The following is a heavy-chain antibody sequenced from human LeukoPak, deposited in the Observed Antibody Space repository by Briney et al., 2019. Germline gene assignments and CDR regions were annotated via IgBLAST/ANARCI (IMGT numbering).Heavy chain of an antibody. Sequence: SGGSLRLSCAASGFTFSSYTMNWVRQAPGKGLEWVSSISSSSSYIYYADSVRGRFTISRDNAKNSLFLQMNSLRAEDTAVYYCERDRGGLADLYHYYYMDVWGKGTTVTVSS. CDR3: ERDRGGLADLYHYYYMDV. D-gene: IGHD6-13*01. CDR1: GFTFSSYT. J-gene: IGHJ6*03. CDR2: ISSSSSYI. V-gene: IGHV3-21*01.